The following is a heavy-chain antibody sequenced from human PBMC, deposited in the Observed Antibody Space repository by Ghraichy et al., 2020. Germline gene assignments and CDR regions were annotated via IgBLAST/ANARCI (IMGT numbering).Heavy chain of an antibody. Sequence: XETLSLTCTVSGGSISSYYWSWIRQPPGKGLEWIGYIYYSGSTNYNPSLKSRVTISVDTSKNQFSLKLSSVTAADTAVYYCARSAQWDDAFDIWGQGTMVTVSS. CDR3: ARSAQWDDAFDI. J-gene: IGHJ3*02. V-gene: IGHV4-59*01. D-gene: IGHD1-26*01. CDR1: GGSISSYY. CDR2: IYYSGST.